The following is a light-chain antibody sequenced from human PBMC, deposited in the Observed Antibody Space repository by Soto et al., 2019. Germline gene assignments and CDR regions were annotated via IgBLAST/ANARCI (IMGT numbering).Light chain of an antibody. Sequence: IQMTQSPSTLSASVGDKVTIIFLSSQSISSWLAWYQQKPGKAPKLLIYDASSWESGVPARFSGSGSGTEFTLTISSLQPDDFATYYCQQYNSYPWTFGQGTKVDI. V-gene: IGKV1-5*02. CDR2: DAS. CDR3: QQYNSYPWT. CDR1: QSISSW. J-gene: IGKJ1*01.